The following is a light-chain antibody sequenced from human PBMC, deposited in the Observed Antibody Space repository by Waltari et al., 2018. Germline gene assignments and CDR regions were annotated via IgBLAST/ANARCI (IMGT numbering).Light chain of an antibody. CDR3: QQTVTTPPEFT. Sequence: DIQMTQSPSSLSASVGDTVTISCRASQNIRTYLHWYQQKPGRAPRILIYAASSLHSGVPSRFSGSGSGTDFTLTISSLQPEDFATYYCQQTVTTPPEFTFGLGTKLQIK. CDR1: QNIRTY. V-gene: IGKV1-39*01. J-gene: IGKJ2*01. CDR2: AAS.